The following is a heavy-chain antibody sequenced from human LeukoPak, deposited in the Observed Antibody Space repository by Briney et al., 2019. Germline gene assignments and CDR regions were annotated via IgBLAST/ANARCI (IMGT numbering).Heavy chain of an antibody. CDR2: IYYSGST. Sequence: PSETLSLTCTVSGGSISSYYWSWIRQPPGKGLEWIGYIYYSGSTNYNPSLKSRVTISVDTSKNQFSLKLSSVTAADTAVYYCARDRGSYYYDSSDPTGGYYYGMDVWGQGTTVTVSS. CDR3: ARDRGSYYYDSSDPTGGYYYGMDV. CDR1: GGSISSYY. D-gene: IGHD3-22*01. J-gene: IGHJ6*02. V-gene: IGHV4-59*01.